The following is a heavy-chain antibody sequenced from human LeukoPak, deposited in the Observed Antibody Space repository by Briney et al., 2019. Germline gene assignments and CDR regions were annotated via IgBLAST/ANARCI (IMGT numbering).Heavy chain of an antibody. V-gene: IGHV3-21*01. CDR2: ISSSSTNI. D-gene: IGHD3-10*01. CDR1: TFTFSDYS. Sequence: GGSLRLSCAASTFTFSDYSMTWVRQAPGKGLEWVSSISSSSTNIYYADSVRGRFTISRDNDKKSLYLQMNSLRAEDTAVYYCATSYGSGSYYDHYYYGMDVWGQGTTVTVSS. CDR3: ATSYGSGSYYDHYYYGMDV. J-gene: IGHJ6*02.